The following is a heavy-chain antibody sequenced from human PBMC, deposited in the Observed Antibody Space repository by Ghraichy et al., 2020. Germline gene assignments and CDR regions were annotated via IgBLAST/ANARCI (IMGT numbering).Heavy chain of an antibody. Sequence: GGSLRLSCAASGFTFSSYSMNWVRQAPGKGLEWVSSISSSSSYIYYADSVKGRFTISRDNAKNSLYLQMNSLRAEDTAVYYCAIDRGGGYSAYYGMDVWGHGTTVTVSS. D-gene: IGHD6-13*01. V-gene: IGHV3-21*01. CDR3: AIDRGGGYSAYYGMDV. CDR1: GFTFSSYS. J-gene: IGHJ6*02. CDR2: ISSSSSYI.